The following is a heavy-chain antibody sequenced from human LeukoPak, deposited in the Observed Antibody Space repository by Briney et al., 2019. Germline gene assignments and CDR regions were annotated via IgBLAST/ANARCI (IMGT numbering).Heavy chain of an antibody. CDR1: GGTFSSYA. CDR3: ASSARWYGDEIWAFDI. J-gene: IGHJ3*02. V-gene: IGHV1-69*05. D-gene: IGHD4-17*01. Sequence: GGSVKVSCKASGGTFSSYAISWVRQAPGQGLEWMGRIIPIFGTANYAQKFQGRVTLTTDESTSTAYMELSSLRAEDTAVYYCASSARWYGDEIWAFDIWGQGTMVTVSS. CDR2: IIPIFGTA.